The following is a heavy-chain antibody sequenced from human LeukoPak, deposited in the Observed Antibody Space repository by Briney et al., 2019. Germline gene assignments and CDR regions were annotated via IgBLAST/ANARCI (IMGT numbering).Heavy chain of an antibody. Sequence: SETLSLTCTASGCAISSYYWSWIRQPPGKGLEWIGYIYYSGSTNYNPSLKSQVTISVATSKYLFSLKLSSVTAADTAMYYCASQGPRGGSSFNAFDICGQGTMVTVSS. D-gene: IGHD2-15*01. V-gene: IGHV4-59*08. CDR3: ASQGPRGGSSFNAFDI. CDR1: GCAISSYY. J-gene: IGHJ3*02. CDR2: IYYSGST.